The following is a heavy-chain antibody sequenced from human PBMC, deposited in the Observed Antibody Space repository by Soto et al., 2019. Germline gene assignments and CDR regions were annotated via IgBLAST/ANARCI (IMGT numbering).Heavy chain of an antibody. V-gene: IGHV4-4*07. D-gene: IGHD1-1*01. J-gene: IGHJ5*02. Sequence: SETLSLTCTVSGTSISGYYWSWIRKSAGKGLEWIGRIYATGTTDYNPSLKSRVMMSVDTSKKQFSLKLRSVTAADTAVYYCVRDGTKTLRDWFDPWGQGISVTVSS. CDR2: IYATGTT. CDR1: GTSISGYY. CDR3: VRDGTKTLRDWFDP.